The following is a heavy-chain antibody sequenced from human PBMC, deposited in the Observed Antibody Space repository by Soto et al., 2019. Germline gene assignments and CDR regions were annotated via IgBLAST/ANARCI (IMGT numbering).Heavy chain of an antibody. CDR1: GFTFSGSA. D-gene: IGHD6-19*01. CDR3: TRPPHRSGWDGDWFDP. V-gene: IGHV3-73*01. CDR2: IRSKANSYAT. Sequence: EVQLVESGGGLVQPGGSLKLSCAASGFTFSGSAMHWVRQASGKGLEWVGRIRSKANSYATAYAASVKGRFTISRDDSKNTAYLQMTSLKAEDPAVYYCTRPPHRSGWDGDWFDPWGQGTLVTVSS. J-gene: IGHJ5*02.